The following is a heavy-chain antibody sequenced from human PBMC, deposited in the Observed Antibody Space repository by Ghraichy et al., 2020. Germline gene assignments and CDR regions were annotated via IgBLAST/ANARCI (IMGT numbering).Heavy chain of an antibody. CDR2: LSSSGLRS. V-gene: IGHV3-48*02. CDR3: ARGSKVVRFYYYDGMDV. D-gene: IGHD4-23*01. Sequence: ETLSLTCAASGFAFRSYDMNWVRQAPGKGLEWVSGLSSSGLRSYYADSVKGRFTISRDNAQNSLYLQMNSLRDEDTAEYFCARGSKVVRFYYYDGMDVWGQGTTVTVAS. J-gene: IGHJ6*02. CDR1: GFAFRSYD.